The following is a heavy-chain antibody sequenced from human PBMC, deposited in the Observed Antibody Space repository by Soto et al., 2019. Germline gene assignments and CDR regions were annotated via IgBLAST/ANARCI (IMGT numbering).Heavy chain of an antibody. CDR1: RGTFISYA. CDR2: IIPILGTA. V-gene: IGHV1-69*13. D-gene: IGHD3-22*01. CDR3: ARDSSGYTNWFDP. Sequence: SAKVSWKASRGTFISYAISWVRQAPGQGLEWMGGIIPILGTANYAQKFQGRVTITADESTSTAYMELSSLRSEDTAVYYCARDSSGYTNWFDPWGQGTLVPVSS. J-gene: IGHJ5*02.